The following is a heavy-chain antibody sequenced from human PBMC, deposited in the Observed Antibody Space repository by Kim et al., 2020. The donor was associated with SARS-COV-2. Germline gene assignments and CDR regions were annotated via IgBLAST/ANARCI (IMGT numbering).Heavy chain of an antibody. Sequence: GGSLRLSCVGSGFTFSYAMHWVRRAPGKGREGVAVISYDASKKYYGDSVKGRCTVSRDNSKNTLYLQMNSMRAVDTAVYYCARATHSSGYYYGFYYWGQGTPVHGSS. CDR1: GFTFSYA. J-gene: IGHJ4*02. CDR2: ISYDASKK. D-gene: IGHD3-22*01. CDR3: ARATHSSGYYYGFYY. V-gene: IGHV3-30*04.